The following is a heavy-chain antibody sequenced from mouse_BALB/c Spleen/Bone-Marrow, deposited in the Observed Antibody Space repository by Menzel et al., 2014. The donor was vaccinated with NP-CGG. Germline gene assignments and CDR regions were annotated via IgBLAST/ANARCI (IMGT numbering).Heavy chain of an antibody. J-gene: IGHJ3*01. CDR1: GFTFNYYY. CDR3: ARDGEYRYDWFAY. D-gene: IGHD2-14*01. V-gene: IGHV5-4*02. Sequence: EVKLMESGGGLVKPGGSLKLSCTASGFTFNYYYMYWVRQTPEKRLEWVATISDGGDYTYYLDSVKGRFTIPRDNAKDNLYLQMSSLKSEDTAMYYCARDGEYRYDWFAYWGQGTLVTVSA. CDR2: ISDGGDYT.